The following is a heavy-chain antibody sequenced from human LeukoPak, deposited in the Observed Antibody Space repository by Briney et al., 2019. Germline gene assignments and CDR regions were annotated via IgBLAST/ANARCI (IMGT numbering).Heavy chain of an antibody. J-gene: IGHJ4*02. CDR1: GFNFIDYN. CDR3: AKFQANYYDSSGYGCFDY. D-gene: IGHD3-22*01. V-gene: IGHV3-23*01. Sequence: PGGSLRLSCAGSGFNFIDYNMNWVRQAPEKGLEWVSSLSGTGGSTYYADSVEGRLTVSKDNSRNMLFLEMYSLRAEDTAVYYCAKFQANYYDSSGYGCFDYWGQGVLVTVSS. CDR2: LSGTGGST.